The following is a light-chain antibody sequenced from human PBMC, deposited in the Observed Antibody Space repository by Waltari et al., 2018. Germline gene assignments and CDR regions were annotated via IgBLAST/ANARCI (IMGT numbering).Light chain of an antibody. CDR1: QSVLYSSNNKNY. V-gene: IGKV4-1*01. CDR2: WAS. J-gene: IGKJ3*01. CDR3: QQYYSTPFT. Sequence: DIVMTQSPDSLAVSLGERATVNCTSSQSVLYSSNNKNYLAWYQQKPGQPPKLLISWASTRESGVPDRFSGSGSGTDFTLTISSLQAEDVAVYYCQQYYSTPFTFGPGTKVDIK.